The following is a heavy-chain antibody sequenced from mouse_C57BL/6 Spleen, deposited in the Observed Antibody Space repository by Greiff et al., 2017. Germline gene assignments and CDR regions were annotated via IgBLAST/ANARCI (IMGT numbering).Heavy chain of an antibody. CDR3: ARRVYSNYGYFDV. D-gene: IGHD2-5*01. CDR2: ISNGGGST. Sequence: DVMLVESGGGLVQPGGSLKLSCAASGFTFSDYYMYWVRQTPEKRLEWVAYISNGGGSTYYPDTVKGRFTISRDHAKNTLYLQMSRLKSEDTSMYYCARRVYSNYGYFDVWGTGTTVTVSS. J-gene: IGHJ1*03. CDR1: GFTFSDYY. V-gene: IGHV5-12*01.